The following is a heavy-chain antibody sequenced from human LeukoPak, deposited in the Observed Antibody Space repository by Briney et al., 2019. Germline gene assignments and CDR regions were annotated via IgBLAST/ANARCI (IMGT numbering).Heavy chain of an antibody. CDR1: GFTFGHYN. Sequence: GSLRPSCAASGFTFGHYNINWVRQAPGKGLEWVSSISGTSRYIYYADSVKGRFTISRDNAKNSVYLQMNSLRAEDSAVYYCARDADQSCGGDCRIYWYFDLWGRGTLVTVSS. J-gene: IGHJ2*01. D-gene: IGHD2-21*02. V-gene: IGHV3-21*01. CDR3: ARDADQSCGGDCRIYWYFDL. CDR2: ISGTSRYI.